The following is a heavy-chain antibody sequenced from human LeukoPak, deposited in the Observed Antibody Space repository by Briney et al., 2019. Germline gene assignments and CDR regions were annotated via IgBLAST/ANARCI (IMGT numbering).Heavy chain of an antibody. J-gene: IGHJ4*02. Sequence: PGGSLRLSCAASGFTVSSNYMSWVRQAPGKGLEWVSVIYSGGSTYYADSVKGRFTISRDNSKNTLYLQMNSLRAEDTAVYYCAKEGVLWFEPFYYFDYWGQGTLVTVSS. CDR3: AKEGVLWFEPFYYFDY. CDR2: IYSGGST. V-gene: IGHV3-53*01. D-gene: IGHD3-10*01. CDR1: GFTVSSNY.